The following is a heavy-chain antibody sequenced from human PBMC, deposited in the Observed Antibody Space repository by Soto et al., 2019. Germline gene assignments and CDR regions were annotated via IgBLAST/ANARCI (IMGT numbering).Heavy chain of an antibody. V-gene: IGHV4-34*01. J-gene: IGHJ6*03. CDR2: INHSGST. CDR1: GGSFSGYY. D-gene: IGHD3-3*01. Sequence: QVQLQQWGAGLLKPSETLSLTCAVYGGSFSGYYWSWIRQPPGKGLEWIGEINHSGSTNYNPSLKSRVTISVDTSKNQCSLKLSSVTAADTAVYYCAREPRYYDFWRGYPLPSAARYYYMDVWGKGTTVTVSS. CDR3: AREPRYYDFWRGYPLPSAARYYYMDV.